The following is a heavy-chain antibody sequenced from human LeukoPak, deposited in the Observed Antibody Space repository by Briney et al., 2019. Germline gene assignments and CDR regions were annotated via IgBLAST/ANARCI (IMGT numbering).Heavy chain of an antibody. D-gene: IGHD6-13*01. CDR1: GYTSTSYG. J-gene: IGHJ4*02. CDR2: ISAYNGNT. CDR3: ARDGPRSSSSWCGFDY. Sequence: ASVKVSCKASGYTSTSYGISWVRQAPGQGLEWMGWISAYNGNTNYAQKLQGRVTMTTDTSTSTAYMELRSLRSDDTAVYYCARDGPRSSSSWCGFDYWGQGTLVTVSS. V-gene: IGHV1-18*01.